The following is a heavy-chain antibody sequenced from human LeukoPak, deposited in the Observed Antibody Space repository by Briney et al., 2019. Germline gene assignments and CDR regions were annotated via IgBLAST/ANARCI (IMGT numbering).Heavy chain of an antibody. CDR3: ATDLVLGGDYYFDY. J-gene: IGHJ4*02. V-gene: IGHV1-24*01. D-gene: IGHD2-21*02. Sequence: ASVKVSCKVSGYTLTELSMHWVRQAPGKGLEWMGGFDPEDGETIYAQKFQGRVTMTEDTSTDTAYMELSSLRSEDTAVYYCATDLVLGGDYYFDYWGQGTLVIVSS. CDR2: FDPEDGET. CDR1: GYTLTELS.